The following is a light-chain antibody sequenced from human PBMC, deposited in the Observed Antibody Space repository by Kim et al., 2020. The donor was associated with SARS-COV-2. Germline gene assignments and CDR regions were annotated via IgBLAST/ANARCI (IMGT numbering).Light chain of an antibody. V-gene: IGKV3-15*01. Sequence: EIVMTQSPATLSVSPGERATLSCRASRTFISDLAWYQQKSGQAPRLLIYAASTMATGVPARFSGSGSGTEFTLTISSLQSEDFAVYYCQQYSAWPYTFGQGTKLEIK. CDR2: AAS. CDR1: RTFISD. J-gene: IGKJ2*01. CDR3: QQYSAWPYT.